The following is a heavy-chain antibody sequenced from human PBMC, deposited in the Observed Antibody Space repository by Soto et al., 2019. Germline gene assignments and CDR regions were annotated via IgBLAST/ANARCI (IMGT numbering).Heavy chain of an antibody. CDR1: GYSFSTYW. CDR3: ARPPQFLWLGPLPPRPYSFNS. V-gene: IGHV5-51*01. D-gene: IGHD3-10*01. Sequence: PGESLKISCTGSGYSFSTYWIAWVRQMPGKGLEWMGIIYPGDSDTRYSPSFQGQVTISADTSTKTAYLQWSSLKASDTAIYDCARPPQFLWLGPLPPRPYSFNSGGPGPLLTVPS. J-gene: IGHJ4*02. CDR2: IYPGDSDT.